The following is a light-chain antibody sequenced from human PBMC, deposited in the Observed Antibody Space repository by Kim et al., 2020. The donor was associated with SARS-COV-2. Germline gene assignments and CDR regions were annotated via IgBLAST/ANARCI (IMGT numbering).Light chain of an antibody. CDR3: QQYNSYSPT. V-gene: IGKV1-5*03. CDR1: KSVSSG. Sequence: GRVGDGVPVPWRASKSVSSGLAGDQQKPGKAPKLLIYKAYSLESGVPARFSGSGSGTEFTLTISSLQADDFATYYCQQYNSYSPTFVQGAKVDIK. CDR2: KAY. J-gene: IGKJ1*01.